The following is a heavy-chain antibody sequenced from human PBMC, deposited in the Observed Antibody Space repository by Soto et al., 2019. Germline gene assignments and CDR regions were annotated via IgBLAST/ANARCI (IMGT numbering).Heavy chain of an antibody. CDR3: GRGRSGQIVVFY. D-gene: IGHD1-26*01. Sequence: ASVKVSCKASGYTFTGHYIHWVRQAPEQGPEWMGEIGPESGATRYAQRFQGRVTMTRDMSITTVYMELSDLSPDDTAVYYCGRGRSGQIVVFYWGQGTPVTVSS. CDR1: GYTFTGHY. J-gene: IGHJ4*02. V-gene: IGHV1-2*02. CDR2: IGPESGAT.